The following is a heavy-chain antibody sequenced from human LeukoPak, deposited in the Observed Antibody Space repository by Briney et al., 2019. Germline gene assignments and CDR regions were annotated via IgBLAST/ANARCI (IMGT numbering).Heavy chain of an antibody. V-gene: IGHV3-74*01. CDR3: ARDRVAAAGIGPYGMDV. CDR2: INYGGSST. D-gene: IGHD6-13*01. Sequence: GGSLRLSCAASGFSFSSYWMHWVRQAPGKGLVWVSRINYGGSSTSYADSVKGRFTISRDNGKNSLYLQMNSLRAEDTAVYYCARDRVAAAGIGPYGMDVWGQGTTVTVSS. CDR1: GFSFSSYW. J-gene: IGHJ6*02.